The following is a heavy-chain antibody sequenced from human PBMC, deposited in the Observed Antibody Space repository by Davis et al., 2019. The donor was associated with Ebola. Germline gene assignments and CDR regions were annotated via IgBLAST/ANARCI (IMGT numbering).Heavy chain of an antibody. Sequence: GSLRLSCAASGFTFSSYAMHWVRQAPGKGLEWVAVISYDGSNKYYADSVKGRFTISRDNSKHTLYLQMNSLRAEDTAVYYCARTIFGVVIIPWGIDYWGQGTLVTVSS. J-gene: IGHJ4*02. V-gene: IGHV3-30*04. CDR1: GFTFSSYA. CDR2: ISYDGSNK. D-gene: IGHD3-3*01. CDR3: ARTIFGVVIIPWGIDY.